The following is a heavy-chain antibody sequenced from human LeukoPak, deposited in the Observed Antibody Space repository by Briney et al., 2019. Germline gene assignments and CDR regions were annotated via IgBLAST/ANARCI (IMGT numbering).Heavy chain of an antibody. J-gene: IGHJ5*02. Sequence: GRSLRLSCAASGFTFSSYGMHWVRQAPGKGLEWVAVIWYDGSNKYYADSVKGRFTISRDNSKNTLYLQMNSLRAEDTAVYYCARGVGIVPAASDWFDPWGQGTLLTVSS. D-gene: IGHD2-2*01. CDR3: ARGVGIVPAASDWFDP. CDR1: GFTFSSYG. CDR2: IWYDGSNK. V-gene: IGHV3-33*01.